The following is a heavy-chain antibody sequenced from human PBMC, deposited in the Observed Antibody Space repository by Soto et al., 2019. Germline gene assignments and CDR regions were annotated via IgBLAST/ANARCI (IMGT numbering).Heavy chain of an antibody. CDR1: GFTFSSYS. CDR3: AKDQRYCSGGSCYPGRPFDY. J-gene: IGHJ4*02. V-gene: IGHV3-30*18. Sequence: GGSLRLSCAASGFTFSSYSMHWVRQAPGKGLEWVAVISYDGSNKYYADSVKGRFTISRDNSKNTLYLQMNSLRAEDTAVYYCAKDQRYCSGGSCYPGRPFDYWGQGTLVTVSS. CDR2: ISYDGSNK. D-gene: IGHD2-15*01.